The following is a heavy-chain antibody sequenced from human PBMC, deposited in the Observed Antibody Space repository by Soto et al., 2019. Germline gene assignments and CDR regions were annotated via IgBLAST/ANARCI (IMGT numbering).Heavy chain of an antibody. Sequence: GGSLRLSCAASGFTFSSYAMHWVRQAPGKGLEWVAVISYDGSNKYYADSVKGRFTISRDNSKNTLYLQMNSLRAGDTAVYYCARSIAVAGTRFDYWGQGTLVTVSS. D-gene: IGHD6-19*01. J-gene: IGHJ4*02. CDR1: GFTFSSYA. CDR3: ARSIAVAGTRFDY. V-gene: IGHV3-30*04. CDR2: ISYDGSNK.